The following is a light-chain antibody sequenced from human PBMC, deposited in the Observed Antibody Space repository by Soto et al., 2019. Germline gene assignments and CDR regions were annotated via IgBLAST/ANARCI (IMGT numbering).Light chain of an antibody. CDR1: QSVLSSANHQNH. CDR3: QQDYTTPLT. CDR2: WAS. V-gene: IGKV4-1*01. Sequence: DIVMTQSPDSLAVSLGERATINCKSSQSVLSSANHQNHLAWYQQQPGQPPRLLIYWASTRESGVPDRFSGGGSGTEFTLTISSLQAEDVAVYYCQQDYTTPLTFGGGTEVEI. J-gene: IGKJ4*02.